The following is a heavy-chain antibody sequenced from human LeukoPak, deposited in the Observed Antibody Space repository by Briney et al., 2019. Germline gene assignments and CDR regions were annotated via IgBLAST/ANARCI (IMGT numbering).Heavy chain of an antibody. V-gene: IGHV1-69*05. CDR2: IIPIFGTA. D-gene: IGHD6-6*01. J-gene: IGHJ4*02. Sequence: SVKVSCKASGGTFSSYATSWVRQAPGQGLEWMGRIIPIFGTANYAQKFQGRVTITTDESTSTAYMELSSLRSEDTAVYYCARDDIAASLSSYWGQGTLVTVSS. CDR3: ARDDIAASLSSY. CDR1: GGTFSSYA.